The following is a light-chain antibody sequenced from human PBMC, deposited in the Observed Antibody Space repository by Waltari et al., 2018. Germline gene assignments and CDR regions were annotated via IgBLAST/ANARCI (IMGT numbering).Light chain of an antibody. CDR2: DAS. CDR3: HHLTNWPEFT. J-gene: IGKJ3*01. Sequence: VSTHSLATLTCSPGERATLSCRASQSVSGYLAWYQQKPGQAPSLLIYDASNRATGIPARFSGSGSGTDFTLTISSLEPEDFAVYYCHHLTNWPEFTFGPGTKVDVK. V-gene: IGKV3-11*01. CDR1: QSVSGY.